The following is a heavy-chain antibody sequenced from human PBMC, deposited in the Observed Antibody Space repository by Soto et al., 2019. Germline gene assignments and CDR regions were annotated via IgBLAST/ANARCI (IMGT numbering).Heavy chain of an antibody. J-gene: IGHJ5*02. CDR1: GFIFSDYE. CDR3: ARGPYRNTYNWFDS. V-gene: IGHV3-48*03. D-gene: IGHD5-12*01. CDR2: ISGSGLTI. Sequence: PGGSLRLSCAASGFIFSDYEINWVRQAPGKGLEWVSYISGSGLTIYYADSVKGRFTISRDNAKNSLYLQMNSLGVEDTAVYHCARGPYRNTYNWFDSWGQGTLVTVSS.